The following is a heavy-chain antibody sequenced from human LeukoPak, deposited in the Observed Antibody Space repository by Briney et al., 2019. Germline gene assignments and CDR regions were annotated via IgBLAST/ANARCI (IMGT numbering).Heavy chain of an antibody. Sequence: GGSLRLSCAASGFTFSSYSMNWVRQAPGKGLEWVSSFSSSSSYIYYADSVKGRFTNSRDNAKNSLYLQMNSLRAEDTAVYYCARDRGYSYGPTTTHDAFDIWGQGTMVTVSS. J-gene: IGHJ3*02. CDR2: FSSSSSYI. CDR1: GFTFSSYS. D-gene: IGHD5-18*01. CDR3: ARDRGYSYGPTTTHDAFDI. V-gene: IGHV3-21*01.